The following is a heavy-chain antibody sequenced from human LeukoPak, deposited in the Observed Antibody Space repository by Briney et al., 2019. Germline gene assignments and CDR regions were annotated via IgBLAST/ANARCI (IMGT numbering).Heavy chain of an antibody. D-gene: IGHD2-15*01. CDR3: AKQLGYCSDGSCYFPY. CDR2: ISYEGSNK. J-gene: IGHJ4*02. CDR1: GFIFTTFA. V-gene: IGHV3-30-3*02. Sequence: GGSLRLSCAASGFIFTTFAMHWVRQAPGKGLEWVAVISYEGSNKYYADSVKGRFTISRDNSKSTLCLQMNSLRAEDTAVYYCAKQLGYCSDGSCYFPYWGQGTLVTVSS.